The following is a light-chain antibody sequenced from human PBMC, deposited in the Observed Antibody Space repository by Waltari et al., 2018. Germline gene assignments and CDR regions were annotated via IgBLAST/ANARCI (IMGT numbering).Light chain of an antibody. J-gene: IGLJ3*02. Sequence: QSALTQPASVSGSPGQSITISCTGTSSDVGGYNYVSWYQQHPGKAPKLMIYDVSNRASGVSNRCSGSKSGNTASLTISGLQAEDEADFYCSSYTNTGTRVFGGGTKLTVL. V-gene: IGLV2-14*03. CDR1: SSDVGGYNY. CDR2: DVS. CDR3: SSYTNTGTRV.